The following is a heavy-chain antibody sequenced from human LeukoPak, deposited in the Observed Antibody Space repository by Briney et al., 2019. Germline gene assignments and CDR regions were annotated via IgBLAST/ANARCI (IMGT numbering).Heavy chain of an antibody. CDR2: IYSSGST. D-gene: IGHD2-15*01. CDR3: ARDPYCSGGSCYLNWFDP. Sequence: SETLSLTCTVSGGSISSYYWSWIRQPAGKGLEWIGRIYSSGSTNYNPSPKSRVTMSVDTSKNQFSLKLSSVTAADTAVYYCARDPYCSGGSCYLNWFDPWGQGALVTVSS. CDR1: GGSISSYY. V-gene: IGHV4-4*07. J-gene: IGHJ5*02.